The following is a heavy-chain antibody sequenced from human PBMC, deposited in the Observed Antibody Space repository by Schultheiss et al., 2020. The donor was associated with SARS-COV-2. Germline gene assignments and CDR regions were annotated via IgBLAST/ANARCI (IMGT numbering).Heavy chain of an antibody. Sequence: SETLSLTCTVSGGSISSYYWSWIRQPPGKGLEWIGYIYYSGSTNYNPSLKSRVTISVDTSKNQFSLKLSSVTAADTAVYYCARDVGPDIVVVPAAGNWFDPWGQGTLVTVSS. CDR3: ARDVGPDIVVVPAAGNWFDP. D-gene: IGHD2-2*01. CDR2: IYYSGST. J-gene: IGHJ5*02. CDR1: GGSISSYY. V-gene: IGHV4-59*01.